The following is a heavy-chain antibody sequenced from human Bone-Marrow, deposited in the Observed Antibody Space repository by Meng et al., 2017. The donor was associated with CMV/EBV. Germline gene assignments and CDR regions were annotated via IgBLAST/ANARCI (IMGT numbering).Heavy chain of an antibody. Sequence: GESLKISCAASGFTFSGSSMHWVRQASGKGLEWVGRIRSGANSDATAYAASVEGRFTISRDDSKNTAYLQMNSLKTEDTAVYYCSRGGYNSYYYGMDVWGQGTTVTVPS. V-gene: IGHV3-73*01. CDR1: GFTFSGSS. CDR2: IRSGANSDAT. J-gene: IGHJ6*02. CDR3: SRGGYNSYYYGMDV. D-gene: IGHD1-1*01.